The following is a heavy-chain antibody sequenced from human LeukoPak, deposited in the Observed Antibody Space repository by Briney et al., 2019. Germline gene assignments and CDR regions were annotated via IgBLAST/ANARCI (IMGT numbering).Heavy chain of an antibody. CDR2: IYHSGST. CDR1: GGSISSGGYS. CDR3: AIRGLNTTGDAFDI. J-gene: IGHJ3*02. V-gene: IGHV4-30-2*01. D-gene: IGHD4-17*01. Sequence: PSETLSLTCAVSGGSISSGGYSWSWIRQPPGKGLEWIGYIYHSGSTYYNPSLKSRVTISVDRSKNQFSLKLSSVTAADTAVYYCAIRGLNTTGDAFDIWGQGTMVTVSS.